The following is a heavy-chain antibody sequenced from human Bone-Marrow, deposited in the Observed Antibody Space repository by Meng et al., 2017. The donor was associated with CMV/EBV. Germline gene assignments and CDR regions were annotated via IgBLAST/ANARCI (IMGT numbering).Heavy chain of an antibody. CDR2: INWNGGST. CDR1: GFTFDDYG. Sequence: GGSLRLSCAASGFTFDDYGMSWVRQAPGKGLEWVSGINWNGGSTGYADSVKGRFTISRDNAKNSLYLQMNSLRAEDTAVYYCARKVVPAAIRRGADAFDIWGQGTMVTVSS. D-gene: IGHD2-2*02. J-gene: IGHJ3*02. V-gene: IGHV3-20*04. CDR3: ARKVVPAAIRRGADAFDI.